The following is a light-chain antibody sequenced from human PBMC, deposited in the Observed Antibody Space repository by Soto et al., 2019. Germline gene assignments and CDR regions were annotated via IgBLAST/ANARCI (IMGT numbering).Light chain of an antibody. CDR3: SPHTLSPPPQV. J-gene: IGLJ1*01. CDR2: GVS. V-gene: IGLV2-14*01. Sequence: QSALTQPASVSGSPGQSITISCSGTISDFVVYNYVSWYQQHPGKAPKLMLYGVSKRPSGVSNRFSGSKSGNTASLTISGLQAGDEADYYCSPHTLSPPPQVFGTGTKLTLL. CDR1: ISDFVVYNY.